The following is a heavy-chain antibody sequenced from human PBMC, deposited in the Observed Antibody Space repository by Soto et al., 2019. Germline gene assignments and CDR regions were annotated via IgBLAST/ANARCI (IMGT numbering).Heavy chain of an antibody. J-gene: IGHJ4*02. D-gene: IGHD5-12*01. CDR2: INAGNGNT. CDR1: GYTFTSYA. V-gene: IGHV1-3*01. CDR3: ARGIELYSGYDYYFDY. Sequence: XSVKVSFKASGYTFTSYAMHWLRHTPGQRLEWMGWINAGNGNTKYSQKFQGRVTITRDTSASTAYMELSSLRSEDTAVYYCARGIELYSGYDYYFDYWGQGTLVTSPQ.